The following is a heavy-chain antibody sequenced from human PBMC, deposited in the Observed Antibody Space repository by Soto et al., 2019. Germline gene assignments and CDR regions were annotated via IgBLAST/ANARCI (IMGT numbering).Heavy chain of an antibody. D-gene: IGHD3-3*01. V-gene: IGHV1-8*01. J-gene: IGHJ6*02. Sequence: QVQLVQSGAEVKKPGASVKVSCKASGYTFTSYDINWVRQATGQGLEWMGWMNPNSGNTGYAQKFQGRFTMTRNTSIITAYMELSSLRSEDTAVYYCARPRSGSYYYGMDVWGQGAAVTVSS. CDR1: GYTFTSYD. CDR2: MNPNSGNT. CDR3: ARPRSGSYYYGMDV.